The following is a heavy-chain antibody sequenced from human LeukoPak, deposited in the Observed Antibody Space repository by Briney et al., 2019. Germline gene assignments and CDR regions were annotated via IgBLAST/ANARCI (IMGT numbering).Heavy chain of an antibody. V-gene: IGHV3-49*03. J-gene: IGHJ4*02. CDR1: GFTFGDYA. CDR3: TRFLQKVSLDY. CDR2: IRSKAYGGTT. D-gene: IGHD6-6*01. Sequence: GRSLRLSCTASGFTFGDYAMSWFRQAPGKGLEWVGFIRSKAYGGTTEYAASVKGRFTISGDDSKSIAYLQMNSLKTEDTAVYYCTRFLQKVSLDYWGQGTLVTVSS.